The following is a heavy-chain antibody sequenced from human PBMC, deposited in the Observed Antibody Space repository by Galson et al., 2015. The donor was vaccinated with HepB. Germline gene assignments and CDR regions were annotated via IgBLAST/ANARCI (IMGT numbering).Heavy chain of an antibody. V-gene: IGHV3-7*03. J-gene: IGHJ6*02. CDR2: LKQDGSEK. D-gene: IGHD1-26*01. CDR3: ARDVLGRWEVFRYNYYGSDV. Sequence: SLRLSCAASGFTFSSYRMSWVRQAPGKGLEWVANLKQDGSEKHYVDSVKGRFTISRDNIENSLYLQMNSLRAEDTAVYHRARDVLGRWEVFRYNYYGSDVWGQGTTVTVSS. CDR1: GFTFSSYR.